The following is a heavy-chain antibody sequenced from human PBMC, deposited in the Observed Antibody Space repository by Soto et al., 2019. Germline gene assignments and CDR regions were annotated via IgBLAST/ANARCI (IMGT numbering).Heavy chain of an antibody. J-gene: IGHJ4*02. CDR1: GFTFSNYG. Sequence: QVQLVESGGGEVQPGRSLRLSCAASGFTFSNYGMHWVREAPGKGLEWVAVISYDGSNKYYADSVKGRLTISRDNSKNTPYLQINSLRPEDTAVYFCAKGSYSGYYPTVDWGQGVVVTVSS. CDR2: ISYDGSNK. CDR3: AKGSYSGYYPTVD. V-gene: IGHV3-30*18. D-gene: IGHD5-12*01.